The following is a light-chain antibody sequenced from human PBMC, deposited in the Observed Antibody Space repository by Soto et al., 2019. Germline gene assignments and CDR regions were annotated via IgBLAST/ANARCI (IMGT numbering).Light chain of an antibody. V-gene: IGKV3-20*01. CDR1: QSVSSSY. CDR2: GAS. J-gene: IGKJ5*01. Sequence: EIVLTQSPGTLSLSPGERATLSCRASQSVSSSYLAWYPQKPGQAPRLLIYGASGRATGIPDRFSGSGSGTDFTLTISRREPEDFAVYYCQQYGSSPPVTFGQGTRLEIK. CDR3: QQYGSSPPVT.